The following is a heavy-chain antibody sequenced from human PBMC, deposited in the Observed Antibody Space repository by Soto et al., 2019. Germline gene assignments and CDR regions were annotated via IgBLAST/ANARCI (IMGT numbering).Heavy chain of an antibody. CDR3: AKDCGFWSGYCFDY. CDR2: ISGSGGST. Sequence: GGSLRLSCAASGFTFSSYAMSWVRQAPGKGLEWVSGISGSGGSTYYADSVKGRFTTSRDNSKNTLYLQMNSLRAEDTAVYYCAKDCGFWSGYCFDYWGQGTLVTVSS. D-gene: IGHD3-3*01. V-gene: IGHV3-23*01. J-gene: IGHJ4*02. CDR1: GFTFSSYA.